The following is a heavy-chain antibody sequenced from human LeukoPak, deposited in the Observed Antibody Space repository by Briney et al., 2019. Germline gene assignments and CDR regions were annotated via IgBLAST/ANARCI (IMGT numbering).Heavy chain of an antibody. CDR1: GCTFTSYG. CDR3: ARDRATGQWLGTVDY. Sequence: GASVKVSCKASGCTFTSYGISWVRQAPGQGLEWMGWISAYNGNTNYAQKLQGRVTMTTDTSTSTAYMELRSLRSDDTAVYYCARDRATGQWLGTVDYWGQGTLVTVSS. CDR2: ISAYNGNT. V-gene: IGHV1-18*01. J-gene: IGHJ4*02. D-gene: IGHD6-19*01.